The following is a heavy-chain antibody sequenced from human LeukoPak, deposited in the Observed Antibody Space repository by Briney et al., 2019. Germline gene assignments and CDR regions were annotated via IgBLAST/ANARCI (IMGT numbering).Heavy chain of an antibody. CDR2: INPNSGGT. D-gene: IGHD2-15*01. V-gene: IGHV1-2*02. Sequence: GASVKVSCKASGYTFTGYYMHWVRQAPGQGLEWMGWINPNSGGTNYAQKFQGRVTMTRDTSISTAYMELSRLRSDDTAVYYCAREPTPGYCSGGSCYGDNWFDPWGQGTLVTVSS. J-gene: IGHJ5*02. CDR3: AREPTPGYCSGGSCYGDNWFDP. CDR1: GYTFTGYY.